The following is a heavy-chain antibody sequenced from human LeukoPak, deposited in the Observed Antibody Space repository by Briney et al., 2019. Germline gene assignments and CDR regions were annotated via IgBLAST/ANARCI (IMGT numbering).Heavy chain of an antibody. Sequence: GESLKISCKGSGYSFTSYWITWVRQMPGKGLEWMGRIDPSDSYTNYNPSFQGHVTISADKSVSTAYLQWSSLKASDTAMYYCARHGYYGSGSYYSMQDRGQGTLVTVSS. J-gene: IGHJ4*02. D-gene: IGHD3-10*01. V-gene: IGHV5-10-1*01. CDR3: ARHGYYGSGSYYSMQD. CDR1: GYSFTSYW. CDR2: IDPSDSYT.